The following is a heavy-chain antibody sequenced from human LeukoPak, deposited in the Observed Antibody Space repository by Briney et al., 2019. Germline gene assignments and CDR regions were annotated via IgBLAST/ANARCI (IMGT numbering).Heavy chain of an antibody. Sequence: ASVKVSCKASGYTFTDYYMHWVRQAPGQGLEWMGWINPKSGGTDYAQKFQGRVTMTRDTSINTAYMELSGLRSDDTAVYYCTSDIAVVPTATQGLYWGQGTLVAVSS. CDR2: INPKSGGT. J-gene: IGHJ4*02. V-gene: IGHV1-2*02. D-gene: IGHD2-2*01. CDR1: GYTFTDYY. CDR3: TSDIAVVPTATQGLY.